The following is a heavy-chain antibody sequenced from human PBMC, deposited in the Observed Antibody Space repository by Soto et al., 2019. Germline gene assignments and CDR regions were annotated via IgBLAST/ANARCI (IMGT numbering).Heavy chain of an antibody. CDR2: INNSGDRT. CDR3: AKGVLPGYYYYYGMDV. J-gene: IGHJ6*02. V-gene: IGHV3-23*01. Sequence: GGSLRLSCAASGFTFSSYAMSWVRQAPGKGLEWVSGINNSGDRTYNADSVKGRFTISRDNAKNTLFLQMNNLRAEDTAVYYCAKGVLPGYYYYYGMDVWGQGTTVTVSS. CDR1: GFTFSSYA. D-gene: IGHD3-10*01.